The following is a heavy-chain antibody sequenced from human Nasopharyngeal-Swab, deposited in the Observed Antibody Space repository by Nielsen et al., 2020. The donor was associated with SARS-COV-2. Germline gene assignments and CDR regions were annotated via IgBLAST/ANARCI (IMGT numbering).Heavy chain of an antibody. CDR2: ISGGGENT. V-gene: IGHV3-23*01. Sequence: GGSLRLSCVASGFTLSTYAMTWVRQAPGKGPEWVSSISGGGENTYYADSVKGRFTISRDNSKNTLYLQMNSLRAEDTAVYYCARGDDSSGYPYSHDYWGQGTLVTVSS. CDR3: ARGDDSSGYPYSHDY. J-gene: IGHJ4*02. D-gene: IGHD3-22*01. CDR1: GFTLSTYA.